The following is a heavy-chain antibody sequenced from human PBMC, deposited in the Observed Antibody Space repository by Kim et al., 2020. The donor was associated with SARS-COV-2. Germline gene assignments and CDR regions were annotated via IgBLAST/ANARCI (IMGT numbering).Heavy chain of an antibody. CDR3: ARGGSSSGWSGMGLYSYY. D-gene: IGHD6-19*01. Sequence: SETLSLTCTVSGGSIGGHFWTWIRQSPGMGLEWLGYIYYSGTTNYNPSLESRVTISLDTSNNQFSLKLTSVTAADTAVYYCARGGSSSGWSGMGLYSYY. V-gene: IGHV4-59*11. CDR2: IYYSGTT. J-gene: IGHJ6*01. CDR1: GGSIGGHF.